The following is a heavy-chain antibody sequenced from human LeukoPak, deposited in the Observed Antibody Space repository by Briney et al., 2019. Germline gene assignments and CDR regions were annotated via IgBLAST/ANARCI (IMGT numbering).Heavy chain of an antibody. Sequence: SETLSLTCTVSGYSISSGYYWGWIRQPPGKGLEWIGSIYHSGSTYYNPSLKSRVTISVDTSKNQFSLKLSSVTAADTAVYYCAREDCSGGSCNPFDYWGQGTLVTVSS. CDR3: AREDCSGGSCNPFDY. D-gene: IGHD2-15*01. CDR1: GYSISSGYY. J-gene: IGHJ4*02. V-gene: IGHV4-38-2*02. CDR2: IYHSGST.